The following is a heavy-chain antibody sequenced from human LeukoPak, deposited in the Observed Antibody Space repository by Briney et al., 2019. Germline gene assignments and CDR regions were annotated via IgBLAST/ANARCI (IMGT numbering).Heavy chain of an antibody. V-gene: IGHV1-69*01. D-gene: IGHD3-22*01. J-gene: IGHJ4*02. CDR3: ASSYDSSGYYYDSNFDY. CDR1: GGTFSSYA. Sequence: SVKVSCKASGGTFSSYAISWVRQAPGQGLGWMGGIIPIFGTANYAQKFQGRVTITADESTSTAYMELSSLRSEDTAVYYCASSYDSSGYYYDSNFDYWGQGTLVTVSS. CDR2: IIPIFGTA.